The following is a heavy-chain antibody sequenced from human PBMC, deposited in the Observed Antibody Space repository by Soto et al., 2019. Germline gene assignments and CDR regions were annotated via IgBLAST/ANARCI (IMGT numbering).Heavy chain of an antibody. CDR3: ARPLWRDDYNWGYFDL. D-gene: IGHD4-4*01. J-gene: IGHJ2*01. CDR1: GFTFSSYA. CDR2: ISYDGSNK. V-gene: IGHV3-30-3*01. Sequence: GSLRLSCAASGFTFSSYAMHWVRQVPGKGLEWVAVISYDGSNKYYADSVKGRFTISRDNSKNTLYLQMNSLRAEDTAVYYCARPLWRDDYNWGYFDLWGRGTLVTVS.